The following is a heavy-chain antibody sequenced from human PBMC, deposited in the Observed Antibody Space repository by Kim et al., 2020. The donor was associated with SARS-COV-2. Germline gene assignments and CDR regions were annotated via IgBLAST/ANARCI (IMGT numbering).Heavy chain of an antibody. J-gene: IGHJ4*01. D-gene: IGHD2-21*01. CDR2: FGNKASRFNT. CDR3: VAIITHTLDY. CDR1: GFTFSDHY. Sequence: GGSLRLSCAASGFTFSDHYMDWVRQAPGKGLEWLARFGNKASRFNTDSATAGIGSSTISREDTKYLQYLQLNTQQTADTSVSFCVAIITHTLDY. V-gene: IGHV3-72*01.